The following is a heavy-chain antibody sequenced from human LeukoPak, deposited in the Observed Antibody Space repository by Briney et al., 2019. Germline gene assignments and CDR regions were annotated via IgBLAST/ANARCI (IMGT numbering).Heavy chain of an antibody. CDR2: INTNTGNP. CDR3: ARDLRRLGELSRFGY. Sequence: ASVKVSCKASGYTFTSYAMSWVRQAPGQGLEWMGWINTNTGNPTYAQGFTGRFVFSLDTSVSTAYLQISSLKAEDTAVYYCARDLRRLGELSRFGYWGQGTLVTVSS. CDR1: GYTFTSYA. J-gene: IGHJ4*02. V-gene: IGHV7-4-1*02. D-gene: IGHD3-16*02.